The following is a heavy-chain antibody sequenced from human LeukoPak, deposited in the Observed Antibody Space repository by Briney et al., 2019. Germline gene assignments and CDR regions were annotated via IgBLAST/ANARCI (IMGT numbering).Heavy chain of an antibody. V-gene: IGHV4-34*01. Sequence: KPSETLSLTCAVYGVSFSGYYWSWIRQPPGKGLEWIGEINHSGSTNYNPSLKSRVTISVDTSKNQFSLKLGSVTAADTAVYYCARELLRRKFDYWGQGTLVTVSS. CDR1: GVSFSGYY. D-gene: IGHD3-22*01. CDR3: ARELLRRKFDY. CDR2: INHSGST. J-gene: IGHJ4*02.